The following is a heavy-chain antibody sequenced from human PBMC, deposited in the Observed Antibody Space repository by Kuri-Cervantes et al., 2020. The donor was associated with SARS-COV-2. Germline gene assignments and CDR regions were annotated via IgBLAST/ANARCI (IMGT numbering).Heavy chain of an antibody. CDR1: GYTFTSYG. CDR2: ISAYNGNT. D-gene: IGHD3-9*01. V-gene: IGHV1-18*01. Sequence: ASVKVSCKASGYTFTSYGISWVRQAPGQGLEWMGWISAYNGNTNYAQKLQGRVTMTTDTSTSTAYMELSSLRSEDTAVYYCARDCGFDQFSGYYGMDVWGQGTTVTVSS. CDR3: ARDCGFDQFSGYYGMDV. J-gene: IGHJ6*02.